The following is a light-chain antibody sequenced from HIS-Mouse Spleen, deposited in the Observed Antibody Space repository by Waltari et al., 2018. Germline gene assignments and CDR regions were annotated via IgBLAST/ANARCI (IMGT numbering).Light chain of an antibody. J-gene: IGLJ2*01. Sequence: SYELTQPPSVSVSPGQTARITCSGDALPKKYAYWYQQKSGQAPVLGIYEDSKRPSGIPEGFSGSSSGTMATVTISGAQVEDEADYYCYSTDSSGNHRVFGGGTKLTVL. CDR2: EDS. V-gene: IGLV3-10*01. CDR1: ALPKKY. CDR3: YSTDSSGNHRV.